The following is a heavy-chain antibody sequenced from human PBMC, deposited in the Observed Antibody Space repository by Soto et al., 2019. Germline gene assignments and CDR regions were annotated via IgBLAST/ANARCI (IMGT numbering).Heavy chain of an antibody. CDR1: GYTFTSYG. CDR2: ISAYNGNT. J-gene: IGHJ4*02. Sequence: ASVKVSCKASGYTFTSYGISWVRQAPGQGLEWMGWISAYNGNTNYAQKLQGRVTMTTDTSTRTAYMELRSLRSDDTAVYYCARVRLRFGELPRYYFDYWGQGTLVTVSS. D-gene: IGHD3-16*01. CDR3: ARVRLRFGELPRYYFDY. V-gene: IGHV1-18*01.